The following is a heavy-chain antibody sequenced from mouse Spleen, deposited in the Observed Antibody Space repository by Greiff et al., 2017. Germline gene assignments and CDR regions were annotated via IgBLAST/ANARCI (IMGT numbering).Heavy chain of an antibody. V-gene: IGHV1-55*01. CDR1: GYTFTSYW. D-gene: IGHD1-1*01. J-gene: IGHJ3*01. CDR3: ARESDYGSSYPPFAY. CDR2: IYPGSGST. Sequence: VKLQQPGAELVKPGASVKMSCKASGYTFTSYWITWVKQRPGQGLEWIGDIYPGSGSTNYNEKFKSKATLTVDTSSSTAYMQLSSLTSEDSAVYYCARESDYGSSYPPFAYWGQGTLVTVSA.